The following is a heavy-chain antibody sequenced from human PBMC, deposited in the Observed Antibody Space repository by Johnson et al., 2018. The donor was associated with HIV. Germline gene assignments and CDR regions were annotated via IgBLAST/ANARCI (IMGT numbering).Heavy chain of an antibody. V-gene: IGHV3-7*01. CDR2: IKQDASEK. CDR3: ARDKAVGYSSCGHAFVI. J-gene: IGHJ3*02. D-gene: IGHD6-19*01. CDR1: GFTFSSYG. Sequence: EVQLVESGGGVVQPGGSLRLSCAASGFTFSSYGMHWVRQAPGKGLEWVANIKQDASEKYSVDSVKGRFTISRDNAKNTLYLQMNSLRAEDTAVYYCARDKAVGYSSCGHAFVIWGQGTMVTVSS.